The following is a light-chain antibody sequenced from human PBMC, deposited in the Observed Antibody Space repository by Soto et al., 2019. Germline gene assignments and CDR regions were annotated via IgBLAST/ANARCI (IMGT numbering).Light chain of an antibody. CDR1: SSDVGGYNY. CDR2: EVS. V-gene: IGLV2-14*01. Sequence: QPVLTQPASVSGSPGQSITISCTGTSSDVGGYNYVSWYQQHPGKAPKLMIYEVSNRPSGVSDRFSGSKSGNTASLTVSGLQAEDEADYYCGSYTSSSTLVFGGGTKLTVL. J-gene: IGLJ3*02. CDR3: GSYTSSSTLV.